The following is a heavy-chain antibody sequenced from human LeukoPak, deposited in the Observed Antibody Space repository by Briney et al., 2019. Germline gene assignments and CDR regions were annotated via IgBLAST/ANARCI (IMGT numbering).Heavy chain of an antibody. CDR1: AYTLTRYG. J-gene: IGHJ4*02. CDR3: ARGVGDLVDY. CDR2: ISAYDGNT. D-gene: IGHD2-21*02. V-gene: IGHV1-18*01. Sequence: ASVKVSCKASAYTLTRYGINWVRLAPGQGLEWMGWISAYDGNTNYAQKLQGRVTMTTDTSTSTAYMELRSLRSDDTSVYYCARGVGDLVDYWGQGTLVTVSS.